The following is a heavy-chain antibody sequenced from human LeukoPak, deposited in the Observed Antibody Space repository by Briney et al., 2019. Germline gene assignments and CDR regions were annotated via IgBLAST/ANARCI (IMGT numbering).Heavy chain of an antibody. D-gene: IGHD6-19*01. CDR1: GYTFTSYG. CDR2: ISAYNGNT. CDR3: AVAVAGSIQPLLSFDY. Sequence: ASVKVSCKASGYTFTSYGIGWVRQAPGQGLEWMGWISAYNGNTNYAQKLQGRVTMTTDTSTSTAYMELRSLRSDDTAVYYCAVAVAGSIQPLLSFDYWGQGTLVTVSS. V-gene: IGHV1-18*01. J-gene: IGHJ4*02.